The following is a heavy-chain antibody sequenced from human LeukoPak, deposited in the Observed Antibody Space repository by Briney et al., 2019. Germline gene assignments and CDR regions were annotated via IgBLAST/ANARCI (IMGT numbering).Heavy chain of an antibody. D-gene: IGHD3-3*01. CDR2: INAGNGNI. V-gene: IGHV1-3*01. CDR3: ARVRTYYDFWSGYYTRDYYYGMDV. Sequence: ASVKVSCKASGHTSTTYAIHWVRQAPGQGLEWMGWINAGNGNIKYSQKFQGRVTITGDTSASTAYMELSSLRSEDTAVYYCARVRTYYDFWSGYYTRDYYYGMDVWGQGTTVTVSS. J-gene: IGHJ6*02. CDR1: GHTSTTYA.